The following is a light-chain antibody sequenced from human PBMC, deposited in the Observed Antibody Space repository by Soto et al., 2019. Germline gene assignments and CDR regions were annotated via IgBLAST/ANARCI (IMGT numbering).Light chain of an antibody. CDR1: SSDVGDYSF. CDR2: DVS. J-gene: IGLJ2*01. CDR3: CSYAANFLV. V-gene: IGLV2-11*01. Sequence: QSALTQPRSVSGSPGQSVAISCTGTSSDVGDYSFVSWYQQHPGKAPKLMIYDVSKWPSGVPDRFSGSKSGNTASLIISGLQTDDEADYYCCSYAANFLVLGGGTKLTVL.